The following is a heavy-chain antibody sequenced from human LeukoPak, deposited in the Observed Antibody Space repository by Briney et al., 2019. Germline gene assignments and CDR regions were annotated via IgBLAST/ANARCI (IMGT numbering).Heavy chain of an antibody. CDR2: ISAYNGNT. D-gene: IGHD4-17*01. J-gene: IGHJ3*02. CDR1: GYTFTSYG. CDR3: AREVEATVTVRAFDI. V-gene: IGHV1-18*01. Sequence: ASVKVSCTASGYTFTSYGISWVRQAPGQGLEWMGWISAYNGNTNYAQKLQGRVTITADESTSTAYMELSSLRSEDTAVYYCAREVEATVTVRAFDIWGQGTMVTVSS.